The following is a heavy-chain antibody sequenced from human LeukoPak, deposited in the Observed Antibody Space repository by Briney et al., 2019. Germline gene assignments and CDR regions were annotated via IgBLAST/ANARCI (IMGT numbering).Heavy chain of an antibody. CDR1: GFTFSSYG. V-gene: IGHV3-30*18. CDR3: AKDLDY. CDR2: ISYDGSNK. Sequence: GGSLRLSCAASGFTFSSYGMHWVSQAPGKGLEWVAVISYDGSNKYYADSVKGRFNISRDNSKNTLYLQMNSLRAEDTAVYYCAKDLDYWGQGTLVTVSS. J-gene: IGHJ4*02.